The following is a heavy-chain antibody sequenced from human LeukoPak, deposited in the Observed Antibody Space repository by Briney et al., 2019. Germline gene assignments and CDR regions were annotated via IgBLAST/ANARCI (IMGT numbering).Heavy chain of an antibody. D-gene: IGHD6-13*01. CDR2: INHSGST. CDR3: ATTEVGIGDWFDP. V-gene: IGHV4-34*01. Sequence: PSETLSLTCAVYGGSFSGYYWSWIRQPPGKGLEWIGEINHSGSTNYNPSLKSRVTISVDTSKNQFSLKLSFVTAAETAVYYCATTEVGIGDWFDPWGPGTLVTVSS. J-gene: IGHJ5*02. CDR1: GGSFSGYY.